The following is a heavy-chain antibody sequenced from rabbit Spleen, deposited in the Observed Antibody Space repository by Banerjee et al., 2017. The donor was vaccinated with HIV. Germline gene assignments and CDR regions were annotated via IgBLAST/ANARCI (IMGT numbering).Heavy chain of an antibody. Sequence: QLVESGGGLVQPGGSLKLTCTASGFDFSSYYMSWVRQAPGKGLEWIGYFDPVFGSTYYASWVNGQFTISSHNAQNTLYLQLKSLTAADTATYFCARDLDGVIGWNFNLWGQAPWSPS. J-gene: IGHJ4*01. D-gene: IGHD1-1*01. CDR3: ARDLDGVIGWNFNL. CDR2: FDPVFGST. CDR1: GFDFSSYY. V-gene: IGHV1S7*01.